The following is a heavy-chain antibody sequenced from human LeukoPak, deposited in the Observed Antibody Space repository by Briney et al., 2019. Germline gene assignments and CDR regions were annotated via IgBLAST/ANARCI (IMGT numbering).Heavy chain of an antibody. J-gene: IGHJ6*03. CDR1: GGSFSGYY. CDR2: INHSGST. Sequence: SETLSLTCAVYGGSFSGYYWSWIRQPPGKGLEWIGEINHSGSTNYSPSLRSRLTLSVDTSKNQFSLKLSSVTAADTAVYYCARGVRYYYYMDVWGKGTTVTISS. CDR3: ARGVRYYYYMDV. V-gene: IGHV4-34*01.